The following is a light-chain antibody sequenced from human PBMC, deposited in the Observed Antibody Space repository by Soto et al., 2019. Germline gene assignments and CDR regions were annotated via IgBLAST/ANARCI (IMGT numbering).Light chain of an antibody. V-gene: IGKV3-15*01. CDR1: QSISSN. CDR2: GAS. Sequence: EIGMTQSAATLCVSPGERATLXCRASQSISSNLAWYHQKPGQAPRLLIYGASTRANGIPARFSGSGSGTEFTLTINSLQSEDFAVYYGQQYNNWPRTFGQGTKVDIK. CDR3: QQYNNWPRT. J-gene: IGKJ1*01.